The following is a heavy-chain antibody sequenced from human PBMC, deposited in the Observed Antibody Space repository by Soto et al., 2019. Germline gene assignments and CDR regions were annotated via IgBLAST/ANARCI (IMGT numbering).Heavy chain of an antibody. CDR3: AHIVVAGFGYYFDY. J-gene: IGHJ4*02. Sequence: QITLKESGPTLVKPTQTLTLTCTFSGFSLSSTRMAVGWIRQPPGKALEWLALIYWDDDKRYSPFLKSRLTITKDTSKNLVVLTMSNVDPVDTARYYCAHIVVAGFGYYFDYWGQGTLVTVSS. CDR2: IYWDDDK. D-gene: IGHD6-19*01. V-gene: IGHV2-5*02. CDR1: GFSLSSTRMA.